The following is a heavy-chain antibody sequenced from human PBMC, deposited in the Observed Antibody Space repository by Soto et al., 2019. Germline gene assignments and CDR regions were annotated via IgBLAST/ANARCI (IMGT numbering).Heavy chain of an antibody. CDR1: GFTFRQYA. J-gene: IGHJ4*02. D-gene: IGHD5-12*01. CDR3: AKVFAATIREGFDY. Sequence: EAQLLESGGGLVQPGESLRLSCAASGFTFRQYAMSWVRQAPGKGLEWVSAISDRGTRTYYADSVKGRFTVSRDNSRNTLYLQMNSLRAEDTAVYYCAKVFAATIREGFDYWGQGTLVTVSS. V-gene: IGHV3-23*01. CDR2: ISDRGTRT.